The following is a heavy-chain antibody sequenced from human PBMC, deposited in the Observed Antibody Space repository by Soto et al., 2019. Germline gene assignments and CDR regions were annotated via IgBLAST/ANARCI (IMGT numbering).Heavy chain of an antibody. D-gene: IGHD3-22*01. CDR2: IYNSVST. J-gene: IGHJ3*02. CDR1: GYSIRSGFY. Sequence: PSETLSLTCGVSGYSIRSGFYWGWVRQPPGKGLEWIGYIYNSVSTNYNPSLKSRVTISVDTSKNQFSLKLSSVTAADTAVYYCARGEYYYDSSGYYYAFDIWGQGTMVTV. CDR3: ARGEYYYDSSGYYYAFDI. V-gene: IGHV4-61*01.